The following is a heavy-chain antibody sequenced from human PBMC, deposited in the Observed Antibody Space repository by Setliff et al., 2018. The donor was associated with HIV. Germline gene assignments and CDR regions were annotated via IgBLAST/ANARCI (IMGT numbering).Heavy chain of an antibody. J-gene: IGHJ4*01. D-gene: IGHD6-19*01. V-gene: IGHV1-2*06. Sequence: ASVKVSCKASGYNFIAYYMRWVRQAPGQGLEWMGRINPVSGGTNYAPKFQGRVTMTRDTSISIAYMDLRNLRSEDTAVYYCARNQGDASGWYAGDYWGHGTLVTVSS. CDR2: INPVSGGT. CDR3: ARNQGDASGWYAGDY. CDR1: GYNFIAYY.